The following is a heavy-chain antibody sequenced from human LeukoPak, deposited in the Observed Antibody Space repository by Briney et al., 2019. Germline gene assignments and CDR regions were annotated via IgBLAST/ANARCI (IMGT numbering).Heavy chain of an antibody. CDR2: ISYDGSNK. V-gene: IGHV3-30*03. CDR1: GFTFSSYG. D-gene: IGHD3-22*01. CDR3: GGTFDSSGSSLDY. Sequence: GGSLRLSCAASGFTFSSYGMHWVRQAPGKGLEWVAVISYDGSNKYYADSVKGRFTISRDNSKNTLYLQMNSLRAEDTAVYYCGGTFDSSGSSLDYWGQGTLVTVSS. J-gene: IGHJ4*02.